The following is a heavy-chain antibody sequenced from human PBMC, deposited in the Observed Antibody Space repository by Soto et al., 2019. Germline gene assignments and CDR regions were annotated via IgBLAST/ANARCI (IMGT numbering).Heavy chain of an antibody. CDR1: GYTFTSYA. D-gene: IGHD1-26*01. CDR3: ARGLITGSQYSGGWYYFDS. Sequence: ASVKVSCTASGYTFTSYAMHWVRQAPGQRLEWMGWINAGNGNTKYSQKFQGRVTISVHTSNSQFSLELSSVTAADTAVYYCARGLITGSQYSGGWYYFDSWGQGTQVTVSS. CDR2: INAGNGNT. V-gene: IGHV1-3*01. J-gene: IGHJ4*02.